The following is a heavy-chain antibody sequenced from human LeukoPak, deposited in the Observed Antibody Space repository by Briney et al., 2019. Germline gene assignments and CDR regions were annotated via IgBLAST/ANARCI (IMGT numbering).Heavy chain of an antibody. J-gene: IGHJ4*02. V-gene: IGHV1-2*02. CDR3: AVAPGDY. Sequence: GASVTVSCKASGYTFTIYYMHWVRQAPGQGLEWMGWINPNSDYTFYAQKFQGRVTLTRDTSISTVYMELTTLTSDDTALYYCAVAPGDYWGQGTLVSVSA. CDR2: INPNSDYT. D-gene: IGHD2-21*01. CDR1: GYTFTIYY.